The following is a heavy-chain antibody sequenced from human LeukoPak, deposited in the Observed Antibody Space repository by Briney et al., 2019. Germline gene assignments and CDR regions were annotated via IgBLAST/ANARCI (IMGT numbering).Heavy chain of an antibody. CDR2: ISYDGSNK. V-gene: IGHV3-30*18. Sequence: GRSLRLSCAASGFTFSSYGMHWVRQAPGKGLEWVAVISYDGSNKYYADSVKGRFTISRDNSKNTLYLQMNSLRAENTAVYYCAKAYYYGSGSYYIPWFDPWGQGTLVTVSS. J-gene: IGHJ5*02. CDR3: AKAYYYGSGSYYIPWFDP. CDR1: GFTFSSYG. D-gene: IGHD3-10*01.